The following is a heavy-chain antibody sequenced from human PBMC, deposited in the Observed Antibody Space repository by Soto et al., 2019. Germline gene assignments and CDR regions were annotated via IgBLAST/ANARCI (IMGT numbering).Heavy chain of an antibody. J-gene: IGHJ4*02. CDR2: ISYDGSNK. V-gene: IGHV3-30*18. D-gene: IGHD3-9*01. Sequence: GGSMRLSCAASGLTVRSYGMHWVRQDPGKGLEWVAVISYDGSNKYYADSVKGRLTISRDNSKNTLYLQMNSLRAEDTAVYYCAKNFDWLLSRVAFDYWGQGTLVTVSS. CDR1: GLTVRSYG. CDR3: AKNFDWLLSRVAFDY.